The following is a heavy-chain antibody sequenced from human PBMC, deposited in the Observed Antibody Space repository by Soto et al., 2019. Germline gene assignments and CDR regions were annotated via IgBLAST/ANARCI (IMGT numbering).Heavy chain of an antibody. Sequence: GASVKVSCKASGYTFTSYGISWVRQAPGQGLEWMGWISAYNGNTNYAQKLQGRVTMTTDTSTSTAYMELRSLRSDDTAVYYCARSYCSGGRCYRPYYGMDVWGQGTTVTVSS. CDR1: GYTFTSYG. J-gene: IGHJ6*02. CDR2: ISAYNGNT. CDR3: ARSYCSGGRCYRPYYGMDV. V-gene: IGHV1-18*01. D-gene: IGHD2-15*01.